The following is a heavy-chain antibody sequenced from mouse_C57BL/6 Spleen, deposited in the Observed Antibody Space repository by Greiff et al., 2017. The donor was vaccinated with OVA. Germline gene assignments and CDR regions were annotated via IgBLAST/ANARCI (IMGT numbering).Heavy chain of an antibody. CDR2: IRLKSDNYAT. D-gene: IGHD2-3*01. CDR1: GFTFSNYW. CDR3: TGGGYSFAY. V-gene: IGHV6-3*01. J-gene: IGHJ3*01. Sequence: EVMLVESGGGLVQPGGSMKLSCVASGFTFSNYWMNWVRQSPEKGLEWVAQIRLKSDNYATHYAESVKGRFTISRDDSNSSVYLQMNNLRAEDTGIYYCTGGGYSFAYWGQGTLVTVSA.